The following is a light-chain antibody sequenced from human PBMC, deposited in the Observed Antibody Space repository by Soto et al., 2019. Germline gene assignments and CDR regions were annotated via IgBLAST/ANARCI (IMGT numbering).Light chain of an antibody. J-gene: IGKJ5*01. CDR2: DAS. CDR3: QQVNSFPST. V-gene: IGKV1-39*01. Sequence: IPMTQSPSSLSTTPYYRFIIIGRASQSISNHLNWYQQKPGKAPKLLTYDASTLQTGVPSRFSGGGSGTDFTLTLSSLQPEDFATYYCQQVNSFPSTSGQGARLEI. CDR1: QSISNH.